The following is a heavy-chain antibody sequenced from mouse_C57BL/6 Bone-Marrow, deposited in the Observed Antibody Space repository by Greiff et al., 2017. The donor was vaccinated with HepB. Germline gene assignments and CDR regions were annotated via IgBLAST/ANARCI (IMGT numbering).Heavy chain of an antibody. CDR2: IHPNSGST. CDR1: GYTFTSYW. V-gene: IGHV1-64*01. D-gene: IGHD2-1*01. J-gene: IGHJ4*01. CDR3: ARSGGNYAYYYAMDS. Sequence: QVQLQQPGAELVKPGASVKLSCKASGYTFTSYWMHWVKQRPGQGLEWIGMIHPNSGSTNYNEKFKSKATLTVDKSSSTAYMQLSSLTSEDSAVYYCARSGGNYAYYYAMDSWGQGTSVTVSS.